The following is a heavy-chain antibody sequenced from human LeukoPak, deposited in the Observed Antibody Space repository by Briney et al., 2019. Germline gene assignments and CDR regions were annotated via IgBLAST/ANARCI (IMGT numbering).Heavy chain of an antibody. CDR2: INPNDGSA. CDR3: ARGELLLDN. Sequence: GVSVKVPCKASGYTLTSYYMHWVRQTPGQGLEWMGIINPNDGSATYAQRFQGRVSMTRDTSTSTVYMDLQSLRSEDTAVYYCARGELLLDNWGQGTLVTVSS. CDR1: GYTLTSYY. J-gene: IGHJ4*02. V-gene: IGHV1-46*03. D-gene: IGHD3-10*01.